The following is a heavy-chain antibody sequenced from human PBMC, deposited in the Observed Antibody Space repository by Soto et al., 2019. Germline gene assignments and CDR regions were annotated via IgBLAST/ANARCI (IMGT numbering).Heavy chain of an antibody. J-gene: IGHJ6*02. D-gene: IGHD1-1*01. V-gene: IGHV1-69*01. Sequence: QVQLVQSGAEVKKPGSSVKVSCKASGGTFSSYAISWGRQAPGQGLEWMGGIIPIFGTENYAQKFQGRVTITADESTSAVYMERSSLRSEDTAVYYCARAGQSYNWKLDGMDVWGQGTTVTVSS. CDR2: IIPIFGTE. CDR1: GGTFSSYA. CDR3: ARAGQSYNWKLDGMDV.